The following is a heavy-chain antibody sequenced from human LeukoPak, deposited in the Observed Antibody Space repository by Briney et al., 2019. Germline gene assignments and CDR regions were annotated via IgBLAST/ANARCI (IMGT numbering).Heavy chain of an antibody. CDR1: GFTFRSKA. V-gene: IGHV3-7*04. Sequence: GGSLRLSCAAPGFTFRSKAMSWVRQPPGKGLEWVANIRKDGSEKNYVDSVKGRFTISRDNAKNSLYLQMNSLRADDTALYYCARHWEGVESDAFDIWGQGTMVTVSS. D-gene: IGHD1-26*01. CDR3: ARHWEGVESDAFDI. J-gene: IGHJ3*02. CDR2: IRKDGSEK.